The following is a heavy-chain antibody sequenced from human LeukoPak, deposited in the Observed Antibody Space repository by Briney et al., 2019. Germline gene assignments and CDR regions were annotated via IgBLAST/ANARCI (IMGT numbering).Heavy chain of an antibody. CDR3: ARQASIVATSDAFDI. D-gene: IGHD5-12*01. J-gene: IGHJ3*02. CDR1: GYRFTSYW. V-gene: IGHV5-51*01. CDR2: IYPGDSDT. Sequence: GESLKISCKGSGYRFTSYWIGWVRQMPGKGLEWMGIIYPGDSDTRYSPSFQGQVTISADKSISTAYLQWSSLKASDTAMYYCARQASIVATSDAFDIWGQGTMVTVSS.